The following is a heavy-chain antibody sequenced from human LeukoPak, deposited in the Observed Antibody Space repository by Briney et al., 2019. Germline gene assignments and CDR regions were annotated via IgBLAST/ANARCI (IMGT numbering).Heavy chain of an antibody. Sequence: GGSLRLSCAASGFTFSSYWMSWVRQAPGKGLEWVANIKEDGSDKYYVDSVKGRFTISRDNAKNSLSLQMNSLRAEDTAVYYCARDYAGLFDYWGQGTLVTVSS. J-gene: IGHJ4*02. V-gene: IGHV3-7*01. CDR3: ARDYAGLFDY. CDR2: IKEDGSDK. CDR1: GFTFSSYW. D-gene: IGHD3-10*01.